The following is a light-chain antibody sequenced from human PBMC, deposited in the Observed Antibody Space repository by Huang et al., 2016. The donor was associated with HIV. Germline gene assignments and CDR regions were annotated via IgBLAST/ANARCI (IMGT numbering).Light chain of an antibody. V-gene: IGKV1-39*01. J-gene: IGKJ2*01. CDR3: QQSYSSPRT. CDR1: QSISSY. CDR2: AAS. Sequence: DIQLTQSPSSLSASVGDRVTLTCRASQSISSYLNWYQQRPGKAPKLLIYAASTLQSGGPSRFSGSGSETDFTLTISSLQPEDFATYYCQQSYSSPRTFGQGTNLEIK.